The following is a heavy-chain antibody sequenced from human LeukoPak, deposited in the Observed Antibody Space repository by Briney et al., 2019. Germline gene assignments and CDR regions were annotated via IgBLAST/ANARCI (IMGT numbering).Heavy chain of an antibody. J-gene: IGHJ4*02. CDR3: ARDKVGRGAADY. D-gene: IGHD3-10*01. CDR2: IIPILGIA. Sequence: GASVKVSCKASGGTFSSYAISWVRQAPGQGLEWMGRIIPILGIANYAQKFQGRVTITADKSTSTAYMELSSLRSEDTAVYYCARDKVGRGAADYWGQGTLVTVSS. CDR1: GGTFSSYA. V-gene: IGHV1-69*04.